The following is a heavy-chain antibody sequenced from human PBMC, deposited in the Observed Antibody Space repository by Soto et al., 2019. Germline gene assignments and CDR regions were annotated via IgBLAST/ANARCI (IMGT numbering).Heavy chain of an antibody. D-gene: IGHD6-13*01. CDR2: ITSSGTTV. Sequence: GGSLRLSCAASGFTFSSYSLNWVRQAPGKGLEWVSYITSSGTTVYYADSVRGRFTISRDNAKNSLYLQMNSLRDDDTAVYYWARGSSNWAYYFDCWGQGTLVTVSS. CDR1: GFTFSSYS. J-gene: IGHJ4*02. V-gene: IGHV3-48*02. CDR3: ARGSSNWAYYFDC.